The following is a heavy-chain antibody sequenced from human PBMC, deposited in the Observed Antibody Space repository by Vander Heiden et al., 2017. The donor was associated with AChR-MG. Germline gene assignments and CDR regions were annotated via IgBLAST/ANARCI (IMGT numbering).Heavy chain of an antibody. J-gene: IGHJ5*02. CDR1: GGSIGNYY. CDR2: IHSSGPA. Sequence: QVQLQESGPGLVKPSETLSLTCTVSGGSIGNYYWSWIRQPPGKGLEGIAYIHSSGPANFNPSRKSRLTISVETSRNQFSLKLSSVTAADTAVYYCARHLGVVAAAPHNWFDPWGQGTLVIVSS. V-gene: IGHV4-59*08. CDR3: ARHLGVVAAAPHNWFDP. D-gene: IGHD2-15*01.